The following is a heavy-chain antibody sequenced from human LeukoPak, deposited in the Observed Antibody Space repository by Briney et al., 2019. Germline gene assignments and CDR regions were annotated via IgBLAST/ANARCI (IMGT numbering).Heavy chain of an antibody. Sequence: GGSLRLSCAASGFTFSNYSMNWVRQAPGKGLEWVSDISSGPSTINYADTVKGRFTISRDSAKNSLYLQMSSLRGEDTAVYYCARIGVYSYGYVDYWGQGTLVTVSS. J-gene: IGHJ4*02. CDR1: GFTFSNYS. D-gene: IGHD5-18*01. V-gene: IGHV3-48*01. CDR3: ARIGVYSYGYVDY. CDR2: ISSGPSTI.